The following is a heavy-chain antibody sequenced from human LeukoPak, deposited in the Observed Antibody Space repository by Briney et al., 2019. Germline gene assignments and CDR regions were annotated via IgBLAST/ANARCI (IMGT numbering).Heavy chain of an antibody. CDR1: GFTFDDYG. V-gene: IGHV3-20*04. CDR2: INWNGGST. Sequence: GGSLRLSCAASGFTFDDYGMSWVRQAPGKGLEWVSGINWNGGSTGYADSVKGRFTISRDNAKNSLYLQMNSLRAEDTAVYYCARGTGYSVFDMWGQGTMVTVSS. CDR3: ARGTGYSVFDM. D-gene: IGHD1-26*01. J-gene: IGHJ3*02.